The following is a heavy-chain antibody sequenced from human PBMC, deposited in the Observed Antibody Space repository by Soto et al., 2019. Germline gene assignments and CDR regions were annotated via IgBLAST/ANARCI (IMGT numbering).Heavy chain of an antibody. CDR3: ARHVAIFGVVTWFDY. CDR2: IYYSGST. D-gene: IGHD3-3*01. Sequence: SETLSLTCTVSGGSISSYYWSWIRQPPGKGLEWIGYIYYSGSTNYNPSLKSRVTISVDTSKNQFSLKLSSVTAADTAVYYCARHVAIFGVVTWFDYWGQGTQVTVSS. V-gene: IGHV4-59*08. CDR1: GGSISSYY. J-gene: IGHJ4*02.